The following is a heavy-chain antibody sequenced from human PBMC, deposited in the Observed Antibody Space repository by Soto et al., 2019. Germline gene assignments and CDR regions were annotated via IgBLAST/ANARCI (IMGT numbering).Heavy chain of an antibody. V-gene: IGHV3-30*18. Sequence: GGSLRLSCAASRFTFRNYGMSWVRQAPGKGLEWVALISYDGTDKYYADSVKGRFTISRDNSKNTLYLQMSSLGPEDTAVYYCVKERYAQLWLEDYGMDVWGQGTTVTVSS. CDR1: RFTFRNYG. CDR3: VKERYAQLWLEDYGMDV. J-gene: IGHJ6*02. D-gene: IGHD5-18*01. CDR2: ISYDGTDK.